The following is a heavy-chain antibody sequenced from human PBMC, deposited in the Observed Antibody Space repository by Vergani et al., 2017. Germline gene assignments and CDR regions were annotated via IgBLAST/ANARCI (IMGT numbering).Heavy chain of an antibody. J-gene: IGHJ4*02. V-gene: IGHV3-15*01. Sequence: EVQLVESGGGLVKPGGSLRLSCAASGFTFSNAWMSWVRQAPGKGLEWVGRIKSKTDGGTTDYAAPVKGRFTISRDDSKNTLYLQMNSLRAEDTAVYYCARVWYYYDSSGYYDDEGEGCGYFDYWGQGTLVTVSS. CDR3: ARVWYYYDSSGYYDDEGEGCGYFDY. CDR1: GFTFSNAW. D-gene: IGHD3-22*01. CDR2: IKSKTDGGTT.